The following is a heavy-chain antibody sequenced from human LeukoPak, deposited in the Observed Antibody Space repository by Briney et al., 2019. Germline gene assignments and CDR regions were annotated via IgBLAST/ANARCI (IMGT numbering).Heavy chain of an antibody. CDR2: INWNSGRI. CDR3: AKDSRDGYNTPKIDY. V-gene: IGHV3-9*01. Sequence: GGSLRLSCAASGFTFDDYAMHWVRHAPGKALEWVAGINWNSGRIDYADSVKGRFTTSRDNAKNSLYLEMNSLRVEDTAFYYCAKDSRDGYNTPKIDYWGQGALVTVSS. J-gene: IGHJ4*02. D-gene: IGHD5-24*01. CDR1: GFTFDDYA.